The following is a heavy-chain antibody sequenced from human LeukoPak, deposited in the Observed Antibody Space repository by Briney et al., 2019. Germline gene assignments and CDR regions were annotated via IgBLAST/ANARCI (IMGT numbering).Heavy chain of an antibody. CDR1: GRSFSSGRFY. Sequence: PSETLSLTCTVKGRSFSSGRFYWSWIRQPAGKGLDWIGRVYTRGNTNYHPSLKSRLSISLDTSKNPFSLKLRSVTAADTAMYFRARGGGVDEGFDSWGQGTLVTVSS. V-gene: IGHV4-61*02. D-gene: IGHD2-15*01. CDR2: VYTRGNT. J-gene: IGHJ4*02. CDR3: ARGGGVDEGFDS.